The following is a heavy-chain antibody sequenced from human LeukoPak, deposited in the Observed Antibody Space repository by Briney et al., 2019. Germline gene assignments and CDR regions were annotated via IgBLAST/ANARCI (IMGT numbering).Heavy chain of an antibody. CDR2: IYYSGST. CDR1: GGSISSSSYY. V-gene: IGHV4-39*07. D-gene: IGHD6-6*01. CDR3: ARLRGSSSSVYYYYYMDV. Sequence: PSETVSLTCTVSGGSISSSSYYWGWIRQPPGKGLEWIGSIYYSGSTYYNPSLKSRVTISVDTSKNQFSLKLSSVTAADTAVYYCARLRGSSSSVYYYYYMDVWGKGTTVTVSS. J-gene: IGHJ6*03.